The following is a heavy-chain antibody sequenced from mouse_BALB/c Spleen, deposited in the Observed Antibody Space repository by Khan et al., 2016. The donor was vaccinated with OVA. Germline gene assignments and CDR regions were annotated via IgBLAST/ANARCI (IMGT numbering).Heavy chain of an antibody. D-gene: IGHD1-1*01. V-gene: IGHV1-4*01. CDR3: PSPTSGYAMDY. CDR1: GYTFTSNT. J-gene: IGHJ4*01. Sequence: QVQLKQSGPELARPGASVRMSCKASGYTFTSNTMHWVKQRPGQGLEWIGYINTWSGYTNYNQNFKDQATFTADTSSSTAYMQLNSLTSEDSAVYCSPSPTSGYAMDYWGQGTSVTVSS. CDR2: INTWSGYT.